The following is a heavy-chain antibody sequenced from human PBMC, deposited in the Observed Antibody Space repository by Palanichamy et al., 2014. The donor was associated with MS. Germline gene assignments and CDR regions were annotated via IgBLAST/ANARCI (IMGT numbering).Heavy chain of an antibody. V-gene: IGHV5-51*01. CDR2: IYPGDSTA. J-gene: IGHJ4*02. CDR1: DTPLVPTG. Sequence: DVQLVQSGAEVKKPGESLKISCKVPDTPLVPTGSAGLRQMPGKGLEWMGIIYPGDSTARYNPSFQGQVTISVDKSISAAYLQWSSLKASDTAMYYCSRHTDSGVGALGEYWGQGTLVTVSS. D-gene: IGHD3-3*01. CDR3: SRHTDSGVGALGEY.